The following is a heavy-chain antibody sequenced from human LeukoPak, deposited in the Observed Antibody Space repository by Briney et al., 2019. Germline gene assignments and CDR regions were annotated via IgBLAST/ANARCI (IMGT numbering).Heavy chain of an antibody. J-gene: IGHJ4*02. CDR2: INHSGST. CDR3: ARKDGLYGDYGY. D-gene: IGHD4-17*01. Sequence: SETLSLTCAVYGGSFSGYYWSWIRQPPGKGLEWIGEINHSGSTNYNPSLKSRVTISVDTSKNQFSLKLSSVTAADTAVYYCARKDGLYGDYGYWGQGTLVTVSS. CDR1: GGSFSGYY. V-gene: IGHV4-34*01.